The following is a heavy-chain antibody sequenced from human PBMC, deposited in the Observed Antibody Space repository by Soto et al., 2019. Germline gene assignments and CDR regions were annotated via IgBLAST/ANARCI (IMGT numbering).Heavy chain of an antibody. CDR3: ARGGGYSYEGDFDY. Sequence: PSETLSLTCTVSGGSISSYYWSWIRQPPGKGLEWIGYIYYSGSTNYNPSLKSRVTISVDTSKNQFSLKLSSVTAADTAVYYCARGGGYSYEGDFDYWGQGTLVTVSS. V-gene: IGHV4-59*01. J-gene: IGHJ4*02. D-gene: IGHD5-18*01. CDR2: IYYSGST. CDR1: GGSISSYY.